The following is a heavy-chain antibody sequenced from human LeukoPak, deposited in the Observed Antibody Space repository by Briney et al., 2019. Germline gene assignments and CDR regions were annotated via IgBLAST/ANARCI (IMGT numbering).Heavy chain of an antibody. D-gene: IGHD6-13*01. V-gene: IGHV1-2*02. CDR2: INPNSGGT. Sequence: ASVTVSYKASGYTFTGYYMHWVRQAPGQGLEWMGWINPNSGGTNYAQKFQGRVTMTRDTSISTAYMELSRLRSDDTAVYYCARPYSSSWRDAFDIWGQGTMVTVSS. J-gene: IGHJ3*02. CDR3: ARPYSSSWRDAFDI. CDR1: GYTFTGYY.